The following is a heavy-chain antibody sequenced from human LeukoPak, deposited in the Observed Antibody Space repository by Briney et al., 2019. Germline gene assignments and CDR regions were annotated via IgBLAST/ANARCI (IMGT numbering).Heavy chain of an antibody. CDR2: INENGNEK. Sequence: GGSLRLSCAASGFTFSSYSMNWVRQAPGKGLEWVANINENGNEKYYVDSVKGRFTVSRDNAKNSLYLQMNSLRTEDTAVYYCARGIEMAAIFFSTWGQGTLVTVSS. V-gene: IGHV3-7*03. J-gene: IGHJ5*02. CDR3: ARGIEMAAIFFST. CDR1: GFTFSSYS. D-gene: IGHD5-24*01.